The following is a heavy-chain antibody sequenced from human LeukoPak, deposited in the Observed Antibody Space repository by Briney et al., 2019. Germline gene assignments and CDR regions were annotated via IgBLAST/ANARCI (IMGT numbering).Heavy chain of an antibody. Sequence: SETLSLTCAVHGGSFNGYYWNWIRQPPGKGLEWIGEINHSGSTNYNPSLKSRVTISVDTSKNQFSLMLSSVTAADTAVYYCARGRYSRDYVWGSYRFVYWGQGTLVTVSP. J-gene: IGHJ4*02. CDR2: INHSGST. D-gene: IGHD3-16*02. CDR1: GGSFNGYY. CDR3: ARGRYSRDYVWGSYRFVY. V-gene: IGHV4-34*01.